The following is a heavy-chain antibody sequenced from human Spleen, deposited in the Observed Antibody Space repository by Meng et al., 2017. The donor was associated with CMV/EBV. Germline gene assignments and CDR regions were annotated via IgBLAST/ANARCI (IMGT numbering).Heavy chain of an antibody. J-gene: IGHJ4*02. CDR1: GFTFDDYG. D-gene: IGHD4-11*01. CDR2: INWNGGDT. Sequence: GESLKISCAASGFTFDDYGMSWVRQVPGKGLEWVSGINWNGGDTGYADSVKGRFTISRDNAKKSLYLQMNSLRAEDTAVYYCAKDGGYYSNYHDYWGQGTLVTVSS. V-gene: IGHV3-20*04. CDR3: AKDGGYYSNYHDY.